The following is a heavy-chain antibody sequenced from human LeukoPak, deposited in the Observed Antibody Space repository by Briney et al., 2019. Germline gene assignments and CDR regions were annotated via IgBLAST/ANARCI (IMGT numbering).Heavy chain of an antibody. CDR2: MYHSGST. CDR3: ARGFRGDNFDY. J-gene: IGHJ4*02. Sequence: PSETLSLTCIVSGYSISSACYWGWIRQPPGKGLEWIGTMYHSGSTNYNPSLKSRVTISVDTSKNQFSLKLSSVTAADTAVYFCARGFRGDNFDYWGQGTLVTVSS. V-gene: IGHV4-38-2*02. D-gene: IGHD7-27*01. CDR1: GYSISSACY.